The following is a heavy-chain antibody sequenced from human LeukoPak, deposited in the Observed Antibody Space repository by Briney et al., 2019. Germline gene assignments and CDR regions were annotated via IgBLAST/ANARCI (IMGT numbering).Heavy chain of an antibody. Sequence: SQTLSLTCAISGDSVSSNSAAWNWIRQSPSRGLEWLGRTYYRSKWYNDYAVSVKSRITINPDTSKNQFSLQLNSVTPEDTAVYYCARTAPGGLGYSGSYYSGWFDPWGQGTLVTVSS. CDR3: ARTAPGGLGYSGSYYSGWFDP. CDR1: GDSVSSNSAA. V-gene: IGHV6-1*01. CDR2: TYYRSKWYN. D-gene: IGHD1-26*01. J-gene: IGHJ5*02.